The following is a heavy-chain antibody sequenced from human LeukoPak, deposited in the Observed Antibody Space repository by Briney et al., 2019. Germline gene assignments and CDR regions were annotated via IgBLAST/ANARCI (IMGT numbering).Heavy chain of an antibody. CDR1: GFTFSSYS. J-gene: IGHJ4*02. CDR3: ARAPTKFLDSSGYFGYFDY. Sequence: GGSLRLSCAASGFTFSSYSMNWVRQAPGKGLEWVSSISSSSSYIYYADSVKGRFTISRDNAKNSLYLQMNSLRAEDTAVYYCARAPTKFLDSSGYFGYFDYWGQGTLVTVSS. V-gene: IGHV3-21*01. D-gene: IGHD3-22*01. CDR2: ISSSSSYI.